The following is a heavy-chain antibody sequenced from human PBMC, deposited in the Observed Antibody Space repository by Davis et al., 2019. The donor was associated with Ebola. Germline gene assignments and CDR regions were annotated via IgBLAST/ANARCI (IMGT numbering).Heavy chain of an antibody. CDR1: GYTFTSYA. J-gene: IGHJ4*02. D-gene: IGHD2-8*01. CDR2: INAGNGNT. Sequence: AASVKVSCKASGYTFTSYAMHWVRQAPGQRLEWMGWINAGNGNTKYSQKFQGRVTITRDTSASTAYMELSSLRSEDTAVYYCARGLLMVYATARWDFDYWGQGTLVTVSS. CDR3: ARGLLMVYATARWDFDY. V-gene: IGHV1-3*01.